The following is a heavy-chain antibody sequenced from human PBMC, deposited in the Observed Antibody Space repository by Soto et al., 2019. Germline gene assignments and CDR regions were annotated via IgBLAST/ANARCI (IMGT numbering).Heavy chain of an antibody. CDR3: ARDQGNWVYYYYYGMDV. V-gene: IGHV1-18*01. CDR2: ISAYNGNT. CDR1: GYTFTSYG. D-gene: IGHD7-27*01. Sequence: GASVNVSCKASGYTFTSYGISWVRQAPGQGLEWMGWISAYNGNTNYAQKLQGRVTMTTDTSTSTAYMELRSLRSDDTAVYYCARDQGNWVYYYYYGMDVWGQGTTVTVSS. J-gene: IGHJ6*02.